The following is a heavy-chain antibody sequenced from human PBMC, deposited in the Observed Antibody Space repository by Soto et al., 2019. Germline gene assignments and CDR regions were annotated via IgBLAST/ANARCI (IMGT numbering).Heavy chain of an antibody. CDR1: AFTFSSYS. CDR3: ARDQAGTSYYYYYGMDV. V-gene: IGHV3-21*01. J-gene: IGHJ6*02. Sequence: EVQLVESGGGLVKPGGSLRLSCAASAFTFSSYSMNWVRQAPGKGLEWVSSISSSSSYIYYADSVKGRFTISRDNAKNSLYLQMNSLRAEDTAVYYCARDQAGTSYYYYYGMDVWGQGTTVTVSS. CDR2: ISSSSSYI.